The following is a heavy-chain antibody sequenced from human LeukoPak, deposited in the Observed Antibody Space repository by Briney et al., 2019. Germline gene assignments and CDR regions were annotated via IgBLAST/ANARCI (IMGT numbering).Heavy chain of an antibody. J-gene: IGHJ5*02. CDR2: IIPIFGTA. D-gene: IGHD2-8*01. CDR3: AREVGAYCTNGVCYRRWFDP. Sequence: GASVKVSCKASGGTFSSYAISWVRQAPGQGLEWMGGIIPIFGTANYAQKFQGRVTITADESTSTAYMELSSLRSEDTAVYYCAREVGAYCTNGVCYRRWFDPWGQGTLVTVSS. V-gene: IGHV1-69*13. CDR1: GGTFSSYA.